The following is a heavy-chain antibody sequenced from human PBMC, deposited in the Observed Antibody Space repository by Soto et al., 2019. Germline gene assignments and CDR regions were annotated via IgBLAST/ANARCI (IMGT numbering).Heavy chain of an antibody. Sequence: PSETLSLTCAVYGGSFSDYSWSWIRQPPGKGLEWIGEINHSGSTNYSPSLKSRVTISVDTSKNQFSLKLSSVTAADTAVSYCARALSGSGSYYNRWGQGTLVTVSS. CDR2: INHSGST. CDR3: ARALSGSGSYYNR. J-gene: IGHJ4*02. CDR1: GGSFSDYS. V-gene: IGHV4-34*01. D-gene: IGHD3-10*01.